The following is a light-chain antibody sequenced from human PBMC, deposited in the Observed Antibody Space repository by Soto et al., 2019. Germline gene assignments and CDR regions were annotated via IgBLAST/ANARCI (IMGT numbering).Light chain of an antibody. CDR2: EVS. Sequence: TQPASVSGSPGQSITISCTGTFSNVGKFNLVSWYQQHAGKAPKLIIYEVSVRPSGVSNRFSGSKSGNTASLTISGLQAEDEADYYCCSYDGSTTARVFGGGTKLTVL. V-gene: IGLV2-23*02. CDR1: FSNVGKFNL. J-gene: IGLJ2*01. CDR3: CSYDGSTTARV.